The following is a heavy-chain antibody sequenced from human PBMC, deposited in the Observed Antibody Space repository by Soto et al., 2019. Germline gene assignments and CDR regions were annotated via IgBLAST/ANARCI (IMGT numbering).Heavy chain of an antibody. Sequence: GGSLRLSCAASGFTFSSYWMSWVRQAPGKGLEWVANIKQDGSEKYYVDSVKGRFTISRDNAKNSLYLQMNSLRAEDTAVYYCARDRAVAGTWYDYYYYGMDVWGQGTTVT. J-gene: IGHJ6*02. V-gene: IGHV3-7*03. CDR2: IKQDGSEK. D-gene: IGHD6-19*01. CDR3: ARDRAVAGTWYDYYYYGMDV. CDR1: GFTFSSYW.